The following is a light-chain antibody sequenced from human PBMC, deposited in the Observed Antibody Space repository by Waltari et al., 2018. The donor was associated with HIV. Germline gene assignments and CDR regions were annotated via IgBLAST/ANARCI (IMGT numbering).Light chain of an antibody. J-gene: IGKJ1*01. CDR2: GVS. Sequence: DLQMAQSPSSLSASVGDRVTLSCRARQPVGANLNWYQGKWGDAPKLLLYGVSSLNSGVSSRFSGGGSGTNFTLTINSLQPGDSATYYCQQTYTVPRTFGRGTRVEI. CDR3: QQTYTVPRT. V-gene: IGKV1-39*01. CDR1: QPVGAN.